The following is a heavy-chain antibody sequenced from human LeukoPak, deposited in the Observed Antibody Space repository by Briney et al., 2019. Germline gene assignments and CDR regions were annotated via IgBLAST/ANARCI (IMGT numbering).Heavy chain of an antibody. CDR2: ISHDGTNK. Sequence: GGSLRLSCAASGFTFTNAGINWVRLAAGKGLEWVSFISHDGTNKYYSDSVDGRFTVSRLNSQNTVHLQMTDLRPDDTATYYCASEDVDTGDFWGQGTLVTVSS. D-gene: IGHD5-18*01. CDR3: ASEDVDTGDF. V-gene: IGHV3-30*01. J-gene: IGHJ4*02. CDR1: GFTFTNAG.